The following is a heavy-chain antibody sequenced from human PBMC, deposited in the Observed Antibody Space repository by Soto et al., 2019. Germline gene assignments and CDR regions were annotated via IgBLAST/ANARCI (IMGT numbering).Heavy chain of an antibody. Sequence: GASVKVSCKASGFTFASSARQWVRQARGQRLEWIGWIVANSGNTNYAQKFQERVTMTRDTSISTAYMELSRLRSDDTAVYYCARSEVVTMVRGVIITPKAWYGMDVWGQGTTVTVSS. D-gene: IGHD3-10*01. CDR3: ARSEVVTMVRGVIITPKAWYGMDV. CDR2: IVANSGNT. CDR1: GFTFASSA. V-gene: IGHV1-58*02. J-gene: IGHJ6*02.